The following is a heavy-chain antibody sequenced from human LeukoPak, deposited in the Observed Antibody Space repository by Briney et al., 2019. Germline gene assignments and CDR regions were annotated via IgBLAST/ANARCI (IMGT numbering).Heavy chain of an antibody. D-gene: IGHD1-1*01. CDR2: IYPGDSDT. V-gene: IGHV5-51*01. CDR1: GYRLTNNW. J-gene: IGHJ4*02. CDR3: VRFGLTSSLDY. Sequence: GESLKISCNISGYRLTNNWLGWMRQVPGKGLEWMGLIYPGDSDTKYSPSFQGQVTFSVDMSISTAYLQWSGLKTSDTAIYYCVRFGLTSSLDYWGQGTLVTVSS.